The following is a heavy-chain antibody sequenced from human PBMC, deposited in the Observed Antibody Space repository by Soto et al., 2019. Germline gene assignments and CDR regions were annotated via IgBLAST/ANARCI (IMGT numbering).Heavy chain of an antibody. CDR2: ISGSGGST. V-gene: IGHV3-23*01. J-gene: IGHJ4*02. Sequence: EVQLLESGGGLVQPGGSLRLSCAASGFTFSNYAMSWVRQAPGKGLEWVSAISGSGGSTYYADSVKGRFTISRDNAKNTLYLQMNSLKAEDTAVYYCGLGYCSNDVCYDFVHYWGQGTLVTVSS. D-gene: IGHD2-8*01. CDR3: GLGYCSNDVCYDFVHY. CDR1: GFTFSNYA.